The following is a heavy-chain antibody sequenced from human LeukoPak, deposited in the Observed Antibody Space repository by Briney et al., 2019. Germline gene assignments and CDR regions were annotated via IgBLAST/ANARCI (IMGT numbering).Heavy chain of an antibody. CDR1: GFTFSSYA. D-gene: IGHD3-3*01. V-gene: IGHV3-23*01. Sequence: GGSLRLSCAASGFTFSSYAMSWVRQAPGKGLEWVSAIGGDAVSTYYADSVKGRFSISRDNPKNTLYLQMNSLRADDTAVYYCAKDLWKADYWGQGTLVTVSS. CDR3: AKDLWKADY. CDR2: IGGDAVST. J-gene: IGHJ4*02.